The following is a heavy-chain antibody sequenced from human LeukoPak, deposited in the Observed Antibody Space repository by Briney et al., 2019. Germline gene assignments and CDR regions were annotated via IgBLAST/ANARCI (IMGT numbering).Heavy chain of an antibody. CDR3: ARIGVEY. V-gene: IGHV3-66*01. J-gene: IGHJ4*02. D-gene: IGHD3-16*01. CDR1: GSTFSRYS. CDR2: IHSGGRT. Sequence: PGGSLRPSCAPAGSTFSRYSIRWVRQAPGKGLEWLSVIHSGGRTYYAGSEKGRFIIYRHNSKNTVSLQMNSLRAEDTAVYFCARIGVEYWGQGTLVTVSS.